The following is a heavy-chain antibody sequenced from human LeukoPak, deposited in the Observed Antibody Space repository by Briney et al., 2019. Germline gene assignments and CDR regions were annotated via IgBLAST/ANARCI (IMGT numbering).Heavy chain of an antibody. CDR3: AKRVPYSSSWYYFDY. CDR2: IRPDGSNK. J-gene: IGHJ4*02. V-gene: IGHV3-30*02. CDR1: RFTFSTYG. Sequence: PGGSLRLSCAASRFTFSTYGMYWVRQAPGKGLEWVAFIRPDGSNKYYGDSVKGRFTISRGNSKNTLYLQMNSLRAEDTAVYYCAKRVPYSSSWYYFDYWGQGTLVTVSS. D-gene: IGHD6-13*01.